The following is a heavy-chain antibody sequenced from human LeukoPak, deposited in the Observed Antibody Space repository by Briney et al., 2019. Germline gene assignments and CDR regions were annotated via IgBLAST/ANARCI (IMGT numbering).Heavy chain of an antibody. Sequence: GGSLRLSCAASGFTFSSYAMTWVRQAPGKGLEWVSTIRSGAYTYYADSVKGRLSASRDNSKNTLYLEMNSLRAEDAAVYYCARISVVSRSGPLDYWGQGTLVTVSS. D-gene: IGHD3-10*01. CDR2: IRSGAYT. J-gene: IGHJ4*02. CDR1: GFTFSSYA. CDR3: ARISVVSRSGPLDY. V-gene: IGHV3-23*01.